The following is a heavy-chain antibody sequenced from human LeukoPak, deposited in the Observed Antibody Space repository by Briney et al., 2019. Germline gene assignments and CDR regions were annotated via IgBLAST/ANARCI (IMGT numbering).Heavy chain of an antibody. Sequence: GGSLRLSCTTSGFTFDDYAMHWVRQVPGKGLEWVSGITWNSVNIGYADSVRGRFTISRDNAKNSLYLQMNSLRAEDTALYYCAKDKAMAGFYYFDYWGQGTLVTVSS. J-gene: IGHJ4*02. CDR2: ITWNSVNI. CDR3: AKDKAMAGFYYFDY. V-gene: IGHV3-9*01. D-gene: IGHD6-19*01. CDR1: GFTFDDYA.